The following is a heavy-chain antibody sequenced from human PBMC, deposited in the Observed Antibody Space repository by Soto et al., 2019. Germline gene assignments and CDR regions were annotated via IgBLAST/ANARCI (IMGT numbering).Heavy chain of an antibody. V-gene: IGHV3-21*01. CDR3: ARTALDPHLDY. CDR2: ISSSSSYI. Sequence: GGSLRLSCAASGFTFSSYSMNWVRQAPGKGLEWVSSISSSSSYIYYADSVKGRFTISRDNAKNSLYLQMNSLRAKDTAVSYCARTALDPHLDYWGQETLLNVSS. J-gene: IGHJ4*02. CDR1: GFTFSSYS.